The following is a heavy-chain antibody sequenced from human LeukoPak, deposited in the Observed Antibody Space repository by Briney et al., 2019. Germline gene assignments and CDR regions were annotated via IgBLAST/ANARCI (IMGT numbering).Heavy chain of an antibody. Sequence: PGGSLRLSCAASGFTFSSYAMSWVRQAPGKRLEWVSAISGSGGSTYYADSVKGRFTISRDNSKNTLYLQMNSLRAEDTAVYYCAKDLLLWFGELSHDAFDIWRQGTMVTVSS. CDR2: ISGSGGST. CDR1: GFTFSSYA. V-gene: IGHV3-23*01. J-gene: IGHJ3*02. D-gene: IGHD3-10*01. CDR3: AKDLLLWFGELSHDAFDI.